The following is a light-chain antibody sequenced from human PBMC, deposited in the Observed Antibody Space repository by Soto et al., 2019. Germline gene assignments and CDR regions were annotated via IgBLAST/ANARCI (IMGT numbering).Light chain of an antibody. CDR3: QQYGSSGT. CDR1: QSVNGNY. J-gene: IGKJ1*01. V-gene: IGKV3-20*01. CDR2: GTS. Sequence: ETVLTQSPGTLSLSPGERATLSCRASQSVNGNYLAWYQQKPGQAPRLLIYGTSSRATGIPDRFSGSGSGTDFTLTISRLEPEDFAVYYCQQYGSSGTFGQGTKV.